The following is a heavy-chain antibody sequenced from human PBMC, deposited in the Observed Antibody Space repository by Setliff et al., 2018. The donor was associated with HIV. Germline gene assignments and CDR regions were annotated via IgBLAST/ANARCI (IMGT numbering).Heavy chain of an antibody. CDR3: ARDGVWSSGLDAFDI. CDR2: IYTSGST. J-gene: IGHJ3*02. CDR1: GGSMSSGSYF. D-gene: IGHD3-22*01. Sequence: SETLSLTCTVSGGSMSSGSYFWSWIRQPAGKGLGWIGRIYTSGSTDYNPSLKSRVTISVDTSKNQFSLKLSSVTAADTAVYYCARDGVWSSGLDAFDIWGQGTMVTVSS. V-gene: IGHV4-61*02.